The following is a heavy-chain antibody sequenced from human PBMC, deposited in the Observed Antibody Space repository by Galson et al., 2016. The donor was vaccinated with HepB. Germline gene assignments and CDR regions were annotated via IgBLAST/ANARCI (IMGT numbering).Heavy chain of an antibody. D-gene: IGHD5-24*01. Sequence: SLRLSCAASGFNFSAVGMHWFRQAPGKGLEWVAVVSFDGTITYYGDSVRGRFIISRDDSKRNIFLQMSSLRVDDTAVYYCAKKSGDDLDYWGQGTLVIVS. V-gene: IGHV3-30*18. CDR1: GFNFSAVG. CDR2: VSFDGTIT. J-gene: IGHJ4*02. CDR3: AKKSGDDLDY.